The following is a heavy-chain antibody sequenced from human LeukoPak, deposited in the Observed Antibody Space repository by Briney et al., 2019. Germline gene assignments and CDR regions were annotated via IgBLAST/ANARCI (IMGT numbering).Heavy chain of an antibody. V-gene: IGHV3-30-3*01. Sequence: GSLRLSFAASGFTFSSSAMHWVRQAPGKGLEWVAVISYDGSNKYHADSVEGRFTLSRNNSKNTLYLQMNSLRTEDTAVYYCASGSAVATMVDYYVSSGYYQGDNWGQGTLVTVSS. J-gene: IGHJ4*02. CDR3: ASGSAVATMVDYYVSSGYYQGDN. CDR1: GFTFSSSA. D-gene: IGHD3-22*01. CDR2: ISYDGSNK.